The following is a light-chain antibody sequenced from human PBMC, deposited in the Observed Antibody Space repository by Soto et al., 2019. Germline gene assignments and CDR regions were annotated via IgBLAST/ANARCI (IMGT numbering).Light chain of an antibody. V-gene: IGKV3-15*01. CDR1: QSVSSN. J-gene: IGKJ4*01. Sequence: EVVMTQSPATLSVSPGERATLSCRASQSVSSNLVWYQQKPGQAPRLLIYSASTRATGIPARFSGTGSGTEFTLTLSSLPSEDFAVYYCQQYHHLTRTFGGGTRVEIK. CDR3: QQYHHLTRT. CDR2: SAS.